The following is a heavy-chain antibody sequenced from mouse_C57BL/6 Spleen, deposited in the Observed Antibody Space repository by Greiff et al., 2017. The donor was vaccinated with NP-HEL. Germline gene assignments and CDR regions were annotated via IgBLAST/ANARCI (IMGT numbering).Heavy chain of an antibody. Sequence: VKLMESGAELVKPGASVKISCKASGYAFSSYWMNWVKQRPGKGLEWIGQIYPGDGDPNYNGKFKGKATLTADKSSSTAYMQLSSLTSEDSAVYFCVWPYFDYWGQGTTLTVSS. J-gene: IGHJ2*01. CDR1: GYAFSSYW. CDR3: VWPYFDY. CDR2: IYPGDGDP. V-gene: IGHV1-80*01. D-gene: IGHD1-1*02.